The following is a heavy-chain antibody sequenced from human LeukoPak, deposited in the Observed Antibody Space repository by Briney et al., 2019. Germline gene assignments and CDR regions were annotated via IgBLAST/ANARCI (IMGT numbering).Heavy chain of an antibody. CDR3: AKESYYYDSSGSLDY. Sequence: QPGGSLRLSCAASGFTFDDYAMHWVRQAPGKGLEWVSGISWNSGSIGCADSVKGRFTISRDNAKNSLYLQMNSLRAEDTALYYCAKESYYYDSSGSLDYWGQGTLVTVSS. D-gene: IGHD3-22*01. V-gene: IGHV3-9*01. CDR2: ISWNSGSI. J-gene: IGHJ4*02. CDR1: GFTFDDYA.